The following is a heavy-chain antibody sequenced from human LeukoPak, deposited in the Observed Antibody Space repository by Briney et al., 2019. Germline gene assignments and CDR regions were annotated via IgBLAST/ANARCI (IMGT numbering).Heavy chain of an antibody. CDR2: IYSDGTT. CDR3: ARDFGDSERGFDY. D-gene: IGHD4-17*01. J-gene: IGHJ4*02. Sequence: PGGSLRLSCAVSGFSVSRNYMSWVRQAPGKGLEWVSLIYSDGTTYYADPVKGRFTISKDNSKNTLYLQMNSLRGEDTAIYYCARDFGDSERGFDYWGQGTPVTVSS. V-gene: IGHV3-53*01. CDR1: GFSVSRNY.